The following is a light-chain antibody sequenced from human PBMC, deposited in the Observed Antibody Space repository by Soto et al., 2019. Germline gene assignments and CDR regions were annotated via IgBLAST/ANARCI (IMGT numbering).Light chain of an antibody. CDR1: QSVSNNY. J-gene: IGKJ2*01. CDR2: DAS. CDR3: QQYGGSPYT. Sequence: EIVLTQSPGTLSFSPGERATLSCRARQSVSNNYLAWYQQRSGQAPRLLIYDASKMPGGIPDMFSGSWSGTDFTLTIPRLEPEDFAVYYCQQYGGSPYTFGQGTKLEIK. V-gene: IGKV3-20*01.